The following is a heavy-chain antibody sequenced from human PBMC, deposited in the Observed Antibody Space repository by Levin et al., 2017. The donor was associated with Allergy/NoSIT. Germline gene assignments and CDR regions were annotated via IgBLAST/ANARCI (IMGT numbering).Heavy chain of an antibody. V-gene: IGHV4-39*01. CDR1: GGSISTSSDY. CDR2: IYNSGST. J-gene: IGHJ4*02. Sequence: SETLSLTCTVSGGSISTSSDYWGWIRQPPGKGLEWIGSIYNSGSTFYNPSLKSRVTISVDTSKNQVSLKLSSVTAADTAVYYCARSGIAAAATDYWGQGTLVTVSS. CDR3: ARSGIAAAATDY. D-gene: IGHD6-25*01.